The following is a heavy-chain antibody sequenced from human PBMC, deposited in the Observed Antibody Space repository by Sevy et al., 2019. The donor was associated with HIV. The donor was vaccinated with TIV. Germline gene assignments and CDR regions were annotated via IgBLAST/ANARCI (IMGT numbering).Heavy chain of an antibody. CDR1: VFIFNNYA. J-gene: IGHJ3*01. D-gene: IGHD3-22*01. CDR2: INGNGDST. Sequence: GRSLRLSCAGSVFIFNNYAMSWVRQVPGKGLEWVSGINGNGDSTNYADSAKGRFTISRDNSKSTLYLQMNSLRAEDTAVYYCAKDYYDSGGYYFYPARPTAFDLWGQGTMVTVSS. V-gene: IGHV3-23*01. CDR3: AKDYYDSGGYYFYPARPTAFDL.